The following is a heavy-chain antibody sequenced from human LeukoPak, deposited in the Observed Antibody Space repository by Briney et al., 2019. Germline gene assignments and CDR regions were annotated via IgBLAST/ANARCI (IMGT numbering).Heavy chain of an antibody. J-gene: IGHJ6*03. V-gene: IGHV1-69*05. CDR1: GGIFSSYA. D-gene: IGHD2-2*01. CDR2: IIPIFGTA. CDR3: ARNGVGEYQLRLYYMDV. Sequence: ASVKVSCKASGGIFSSYAISWVRQAPGQGLEWMGGIIPIFGTANYAQKFQGRVTITTDESTSTAYMELSSLRSEDTAVYYCARNGVGEYQLRLYYMDVWGKGTTVTVSS.